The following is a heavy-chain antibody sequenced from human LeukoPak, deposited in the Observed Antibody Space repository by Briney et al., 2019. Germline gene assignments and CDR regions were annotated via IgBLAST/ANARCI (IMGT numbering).Heavy chain of an antibody. J-gene: IGHJ5*02. Sequence: SETLSLTCTVSGGSLSSYYWSWIRQPRGKGLEWIGYIYYSGSTNYNPSLKSRVIISVDTSKNQFSLKLSSVTAADTAVYYCARHLGYCSTTSCYPWFDPWGQGTLVTVSS. CDR2: IYYSGST. V-gene: IGHV4-59*01. CDR1: GGSLSSYY. D-gene: IGHD2-2*01. CDR3: ARHLGYCSTTSCYPWFDP.